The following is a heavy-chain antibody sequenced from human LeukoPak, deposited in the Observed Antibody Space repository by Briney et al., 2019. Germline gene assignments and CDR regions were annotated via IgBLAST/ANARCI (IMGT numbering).Heavy chain of an antibody. Sequence: GASVKVSCKVSGYTLTELSMHWVRQAPGKGLEWMGGFDPEDGETIYAQKLQGRVTMTEDTSTDTAYMELSSLRSEDTAVYYCARFGETGSPAYYYGMDVWGQGTTVTVSS. J-gene: IGHJ6*02. D-gene: IGHD3-9*01. CDR1: GYTLTELS. V-gene: IGHV1-24*01. CDR3: ARFGETGSPAYYYGMDV. CDR2: FDPEDGET.